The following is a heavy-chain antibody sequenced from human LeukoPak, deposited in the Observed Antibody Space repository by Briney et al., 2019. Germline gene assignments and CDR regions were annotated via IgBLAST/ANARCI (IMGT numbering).Heavy chain of an antibody. CDR1: GGSISDSRYY. Sequence: PSETLSLTCTVSGGSISDSRYYWAWIRQPPGKGLEWIGTIFYTNSTYYNPSLQTRVTLSVDTSQNQITLKLRSVTAADTAIYYCSRTTQAYFDPWGQGALVTVSS. CDR2: IFYTNST. J-gene: IGHJ5*02. CDR3: SRTTQAYFDP. D-gene: IGHD1-1*01. V-gene: IGHV4-39*01.